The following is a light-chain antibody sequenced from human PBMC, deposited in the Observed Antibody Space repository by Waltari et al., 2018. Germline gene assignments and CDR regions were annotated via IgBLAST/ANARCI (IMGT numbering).Light chain of an antibody. V-gene: IGKV1-39*01. CDR2: EAS. J-gene: IGKJ5*01. CDR1: RYMSIY. Sequence: DIQLTQSPPSLSASVGDRVTITCRASRYMSIYLNWYQQKPGKAPNLLIVEASSLQSGVPSRFSGSGSGTDFTLTISSLQPEDFATYYCQQCYTTPSFGQGTRLEIK. CDR3: QQCYTTPS.